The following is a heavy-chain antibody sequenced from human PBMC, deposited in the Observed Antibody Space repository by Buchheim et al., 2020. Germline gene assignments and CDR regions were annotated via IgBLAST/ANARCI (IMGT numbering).Heavy chain of an antibody. J-gene: IGHJ6*02. CDR1: GFTFSSYA. Sequence: QVQLVESGGGVVQPGRSLRLSCAASGFTFSSYAMHWVRQAPGKGLEWVAVISYDGSNKYYADSVKGRFTISRDNSKNTLYLQMNSLRAEDTAVYYCARSHCSSTSCDRYYGMDVWGQGTT. D-gene: IGHD2-2*01. CDR2: ISYDGSNK. V-gene: IGHV3-30-3*01. CDR3: ARSHCSSTSCDRYYGMDV.